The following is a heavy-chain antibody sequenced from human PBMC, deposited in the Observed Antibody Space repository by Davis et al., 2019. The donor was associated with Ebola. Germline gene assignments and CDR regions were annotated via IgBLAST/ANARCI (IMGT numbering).Heavy chain of an antibody. D-gene: IGHD4-11*01. CDR2: ISYDGSNK. CDR3: ARDSDDYSFDY. J-gene: IGHJ4*02. CDR1: GFTFSSYV. Sequence: PGGSLRLSCAASGFTFSSYVMNWVRQAPGKGLEWVAVISYDGSNKYYAHSVKGRLTISRDNSQNTLYLQMDSLRAEDTAVYYCARDSDDYSFDYWGQGTLVTVSS. V-gene: IGHV3-30*04.